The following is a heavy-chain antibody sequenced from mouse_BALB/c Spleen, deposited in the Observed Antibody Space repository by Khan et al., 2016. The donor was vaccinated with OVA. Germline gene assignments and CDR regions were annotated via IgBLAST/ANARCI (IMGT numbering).Heavy chain of an antibody. Sequence: QVQLKQSGPGLVAPSQSLSITCTVSGFSLTAYGVSWIRQPPGTGLEWLGVIWGGGSTYYNSALKSRLSISKDNSKSQVFLKMSSLQTDDTAMYYCAKGVWSYYYALDYWGQGTSVTVSS. V-gene: IGHV2-6-5*01. CDR3: AKGVWSYYYALDY. J-gene: IGHJ4*01. CDR2: IWGGGST. CDR1: GFSLTAYG.